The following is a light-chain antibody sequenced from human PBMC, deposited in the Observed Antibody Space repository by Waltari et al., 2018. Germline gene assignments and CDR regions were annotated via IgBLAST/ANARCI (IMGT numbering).Light chain of an antibody. Sequence: DIQMTQSPSSLSASVEDRVTITRRESQKISSYLNWYQQKPGTAPRLLIYDASRLQIGVPSRFSGSGSGTDFTLTISSLQPEDFGTYYCQQTYTTPRTFGQGTKVETK. J-gene: IGKJ1*01. V-gene: IGKV1-39*01. CDR1: QKISSY. CDR2: DAS. CDR3: QQTYTTPRT.